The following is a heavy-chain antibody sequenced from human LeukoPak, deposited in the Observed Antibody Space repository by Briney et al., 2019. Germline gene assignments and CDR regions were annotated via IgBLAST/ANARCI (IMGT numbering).Heavy chain of an antibody. CDR3: ARGWSPTVTTHDY. D-gene: IGHD4-17*01. Sequence: NTSETLSLTCTVSGYSISSGYYWGWIRQPPGKGLEWIGSIYHSGSTYYNPSLKSRVTISVDTSKNQFSLKLSSVTAADTAVYYCARGWSPTVTTHDYWGQGTLVTVSS. V-gene: IGHV4-38-2*02. J-gene: IGHJ4*02. CDR2: IYHSGST. CDR1: GYSISSGYY.